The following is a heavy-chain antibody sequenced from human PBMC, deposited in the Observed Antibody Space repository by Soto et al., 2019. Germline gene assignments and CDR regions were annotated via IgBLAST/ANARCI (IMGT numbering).Heavy chain of an antibody. Sequence: SETLSLTCTVSGGSISSYYWSWIRQPPGKGLEWIGYIYYSGSTNYNPSLKSRVTISVDTSKNQFSLKLSSVTAADTAVYYCARQIRYGVGGVLGDYYYGMAVWGQGTTVTVSS. J-gene: IGHJ6*02. CDR2: IYYSGST. CDR3: ARQIRYGVGGVLGDYYYGMAV. CDR1: GGSISSYY. V-gene: IGHV4-59*01. D-gene: IGHD4-17*01.